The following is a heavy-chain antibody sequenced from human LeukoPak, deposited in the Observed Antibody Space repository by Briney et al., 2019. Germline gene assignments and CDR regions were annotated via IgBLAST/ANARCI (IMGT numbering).Heavy chain of an antibody. CDR2: IRYDGSNK. D-gene: IGHD2-2*01. CDR3: VGTSSTSFDY. Sequence: GGSLRLSCAASGFTFSSYGMHWVRQAPGKGLEWVAFIRYDGSNKYYADSVKGRFTISRDNSKNTLYLQMNSLRAEDTAVYYCVGTSSTSFDYWGQGTLVTVSS. V-gene: IGHV3-30*02. CDR1: GFTFSSYG. J-gene: IGHJ4*02.